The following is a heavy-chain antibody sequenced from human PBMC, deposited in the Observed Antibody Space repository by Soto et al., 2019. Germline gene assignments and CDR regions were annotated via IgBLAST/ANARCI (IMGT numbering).Heavy chain of an antibody. CDR1: GFTFSSYG. Sequence: GGSLRLSCAASGFTFSSYGMHWVRQAPGKGLEWVAVIWYDGSNKYYADSVKGRFTISRDNSKNTLYLQMNSLRAEDTAVYYCARRSKGTNYYYYMDVWGKGTTVTVSS. CDR2: IWYDGSNK. D-gene: IGHD2-8*01. J-gene: IGHJ6*03. V-gene: IGHV3-33*01. CDR3: ARRSKGTNYYYYMDV.